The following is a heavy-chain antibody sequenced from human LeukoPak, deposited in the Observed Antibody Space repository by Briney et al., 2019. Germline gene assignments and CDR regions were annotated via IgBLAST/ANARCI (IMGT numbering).Heavy chain of an antibody. CDR3: ALLAVASDFDY. J-gene: IGHJ4*02. V-gene: IGHV3-48*03. CDR1: GFPFSVYE. Sequence: GGSLRLSCAVSGFPFSVYEMNWARQAPGKGREWVSNIGSSGSTIYYADSVKGRFSISRDNAKSSLYLQMNSLRVEDTAVYYCALLAVASDFDYWGQGALVTVSS. D-gene: IGHD6-19*01. CDR2: IGSSGSTI.